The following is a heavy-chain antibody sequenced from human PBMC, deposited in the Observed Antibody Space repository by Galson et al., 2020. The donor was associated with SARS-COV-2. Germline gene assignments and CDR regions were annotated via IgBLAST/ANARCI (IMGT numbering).Heavy chain of an antibody. Sequence: ASETLSLTCSVSGGSISHYYWSWIRQPPEKELEWIGYIFSSGSTNYNPSLKSRVTMSIDTSKNQISLRLSSVTAADTAVYYCARDRGIGSFYPLFESWGRGTLVTVSS. CDR1: GGSISHYY. CDR3: ARDRGIGSFYPLFES. J-gene: IGHJ4*02. D-gene: IGHD1-26*01. CDR2: IFSSGST. V-gene: IGHV4-59*01.